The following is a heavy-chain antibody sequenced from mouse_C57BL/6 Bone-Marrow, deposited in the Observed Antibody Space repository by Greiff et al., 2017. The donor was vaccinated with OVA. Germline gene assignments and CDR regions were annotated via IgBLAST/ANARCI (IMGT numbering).Heavy chain of an antibody. J-gene: IGHJ1*03. Sequence: EVKLVESGGGLVKPGGSLKLSCAASGFTFSSYTMSWVRQTPEKRLEWVATISGGGGNTYYPDSVKGRFTISRDNAKNTLYLQMSSLRSEDTALFYCAGNWDVRYFEVGGKGTPVPFSS. D-gene: IGHD4-1*02. CDR1: GFTFSSYT. CDR3: AGNWDVRYFEV. V-gene: IGHV5-9*01. CDR2: ISGGGGNT.